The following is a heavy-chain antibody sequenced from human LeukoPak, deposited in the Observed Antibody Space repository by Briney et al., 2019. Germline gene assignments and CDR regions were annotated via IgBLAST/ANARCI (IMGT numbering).Heavy chain of an antibody. CDR1: GFTFSSYW. V-gene: IGHV3-7*01. Sequence: PGGSLRLSCAASGFTFSSYWMSWVRQAPGKGLEWVANIKQDGSEKYYVDSVKGRFTISRDNAKNSLYLQVNTLRAEDTAVYLCAVMSNYYDSSAYYPFNHWGQGTLVTVSS. D-gene: IGHD3-22*01. CDR3: AVMSNYYDSSAYYPFNH. CDR2: IKQDGSEK. J-gene: IGHJ4*02.